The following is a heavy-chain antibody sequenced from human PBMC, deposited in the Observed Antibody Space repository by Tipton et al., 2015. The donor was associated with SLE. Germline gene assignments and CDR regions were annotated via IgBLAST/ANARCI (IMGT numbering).Heavy chain of an antibody. D-gene: IGHD6-25*01. CDR1: GYTFTDYW. V-gene: IGHV5-51*01. Sequence: QLVQSGVEVKKPGESLEISCKGFGYTFTDYWIGWVRQMPGKGLEWMGIIYPGDSDTRYSPSFQGQVTISADKSISTAYLQWSSLRASDTAMYYCARQTDYSSGPFWYWGQGALVTVSS. CDR3: ARQTDYSSGPFWY. J-gene: IGHJ4*02. CDR2: IYPGDSDT.